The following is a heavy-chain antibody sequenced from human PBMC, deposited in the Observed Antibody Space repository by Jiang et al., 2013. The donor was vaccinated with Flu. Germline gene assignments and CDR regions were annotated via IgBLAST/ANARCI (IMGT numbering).Heavy chain of an antibody. CDR2: IYYSGST. CDR3: ARNILWFGEINYFDY. CDR1: GGSISSYY. V-gene: IGHV4-59*01. J-gene: IGHJ4*02. D-gene: IGHD3-10*01. Sequence: PGLVKPSETLSLTCTVSGGSISSYYWSWIRQPPGKGLEWIGYIYYSGSTNYNPSLKSRVTISVDTSKNQFSLKLSSVTAADTAVYYCARNILWFGEINYFDYWGQGTLVTVSS.